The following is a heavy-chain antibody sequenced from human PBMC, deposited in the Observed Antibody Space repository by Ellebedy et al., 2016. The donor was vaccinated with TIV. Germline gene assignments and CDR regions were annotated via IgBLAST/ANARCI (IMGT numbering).Heavy chain of an antibody. D-gene: IGHD5-12*01. CDR3: AKDLHGYDYYYFYYKDV. Sequence: GGSLRLXCAASGFTFSNYAIHWVRQAPGKGLEWVAVISYDGSNEYYADSVKGRFTISRDNSKNTLYLQMNSLRAEDTAVYYCAKDLHGYDYYYFYYKDVWGKGTTVTVSS. CDR2: ISYDGSNE. CDR1: GFTFSNYA. V-gene: IGHV3-30*18. J-gene: IGHJ6*03.